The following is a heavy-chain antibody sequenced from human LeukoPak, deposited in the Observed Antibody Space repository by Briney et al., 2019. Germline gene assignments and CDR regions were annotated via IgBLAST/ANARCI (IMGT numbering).Heavy chain of an antibody. Sequence: SETLSLTCTVSGGSFTTSSHYWGWIRQPPGKGLEWIGSLYNSGSTYYNPSLQSRVTISVETSKNQISLRLSSVTAADTAVYYCARGGSSWDEVVDYWGQGTLVTVSS. J-gene: IGHJ4*02. CDR1: GGSFTTSSHY. CDR3: ARGGSSWDEVVDY. D-gene: IGHD6-13*01. CDR2: LYNSGST. V-gene: IGHV4-39*07.